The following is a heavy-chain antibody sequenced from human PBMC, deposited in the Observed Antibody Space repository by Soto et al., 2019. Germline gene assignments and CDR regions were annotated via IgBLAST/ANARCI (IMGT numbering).Heavy chain of an antibody. Sequence: QLQLQESGSELVKSSQTLSLTCAVSGGTISSGGYSWSWIRQPPGKGLEWIGYIYHSGSTYYNTSLKSRVTISVDSSKNQFSLKLSSVTAADTAVYSCARENNVLPGGYFDYWGQGTLVTVSS. CDR1: GGTISSGGYS. CDR2: IYHSGST. V-gene: IGHV4-30-2*01. D-gene: IGHD3-10*01. CDR3: ARENNVLPGGYFDY. J-gene: IGHJ4*02.